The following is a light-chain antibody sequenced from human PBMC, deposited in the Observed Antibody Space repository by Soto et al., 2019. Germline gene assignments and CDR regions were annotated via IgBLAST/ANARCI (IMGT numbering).Light chain of an antibody. CDR1: QSVSSN. CDR3: QQYNNWPLT. V-gene: IGKV3-15*01. CDR2: GAS. Sequence: EIVRTQSPATLSVSPGERATLSCRASQSVSSNLAWYQQKPGQAPRLLIYGASTRATGIPARFSGSGSGTEFTLTISSLQSEDFAVYYCQQYNNWPLTFGGGTKVKIK. J-gene: IGKJ4*01.